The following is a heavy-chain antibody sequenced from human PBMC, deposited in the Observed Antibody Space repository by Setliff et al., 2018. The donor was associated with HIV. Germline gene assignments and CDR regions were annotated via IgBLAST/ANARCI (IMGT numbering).Heavy chain of an antibody. CDR3: ARKENYNFWSGYYSGEVY. J-gene: IGHJ4*02. Sequence: ASVKVSCKASGGTFSSFGMGWVRQAPGQGLEWMGGIIPIFGTPTYAQKFQGRVTITADEFTTTAYMELSSLRSEDTAVYYCARKENYNFWSGYYSGEVYWGQGTLVTVSS. V-gene: IGHV1-69*13. CDR1: GGTFSSFG. D-gene: IGHD3-3*01. CDR2: IIPIFGTP.